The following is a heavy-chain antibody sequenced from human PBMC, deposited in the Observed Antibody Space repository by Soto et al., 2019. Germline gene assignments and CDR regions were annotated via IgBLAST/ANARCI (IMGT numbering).Heavy chain of an antibody. V-gene: IGHV3-23*01. J-gene: IGHJ4*02. Sequence: EVQLLESGGDLVQPGGSLRLSCVASGFTFSSFSMSWVRQAPGKGLEWVSGFRSSGDDGTTYYADSVKGRFTISRDNSKNTLFLQMNSLRAEDTAIYYCAKKVNSGPGSQYFDYWGQGTLVTVSS. CDR3: AKKVNSGPGSQYFDY. CDR1: GFTFSSFS. D-gene: IGHD3-10*01. CDR2: FRSSGDDGTT.